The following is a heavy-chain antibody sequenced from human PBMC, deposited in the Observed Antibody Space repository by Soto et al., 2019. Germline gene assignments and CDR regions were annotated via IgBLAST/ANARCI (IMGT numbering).Heavy chain of an antibody. CDR1: GGSINSGGYS. V-gene: IGHV4-30-2*01. Sequence: PSETLSLTCTVSGGSINSGGYSWTWIRQPPGKGLEWIGFIYHTGTTYYNPSLKSRVTISVDTSKNQFSLKLSSVTAADTAVYYCAREDIAAAGTYWFDPWGQGTLVTVS. J-gene: IGHJ5*02. CDR2: IYHTGTT. D-gene: IGHD6-13*01. CDR3: AREDIAAAGTYWFDP.